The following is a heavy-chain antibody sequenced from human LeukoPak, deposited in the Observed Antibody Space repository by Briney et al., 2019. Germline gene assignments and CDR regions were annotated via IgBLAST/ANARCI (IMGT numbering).Heavy chain of an antibody. CDR1: GFTFSSYT. Sequence: GRSLRLSCAASGFTFSSYTMHWVRQAPGKGLEWVPVISYDGSNKYYADSVKGRFTISRDNSKNTLYLQMNSLRAEDTAVYYCARDKGGYYASYYFDYWGQGTLVTVSS. D-gene: IGHD3-22*01. J-gene: IGHJ4*02. V-gene: IGHV3-30*04. CDR2: ISYDGSNK. CDR3: ARDKGGYYASYYFDY.